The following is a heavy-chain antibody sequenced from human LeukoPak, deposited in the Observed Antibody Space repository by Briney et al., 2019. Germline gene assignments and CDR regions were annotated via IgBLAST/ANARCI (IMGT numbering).Heavy chain of an antibody. CDR2: INWSGGST. D-gene: IGHD5-18*01. V-gene: IGHV3-20*04. CDR3: ARDGLVDTPMGAGY. CDR1: GFTFDDYD. Sequence: GGSLRLSCAASGFTFDDYDMSWVRQAPGKGLEWVSGINWSGGSTGYADSVKGRFTISRDNAKNSLYLQMNSLRAEDTALYYCARDGLVDTPMGAGYWGQGTLVTVSS. J-gene: IGHJ4*02.